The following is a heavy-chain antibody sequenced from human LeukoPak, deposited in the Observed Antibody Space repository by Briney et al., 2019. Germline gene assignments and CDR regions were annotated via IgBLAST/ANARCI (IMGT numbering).Heavy chain of an antibody. V-gene: IGHV1-8*01. Sequence: ASVKVSCKASGYIFTNYDINWVRQATGQGLEWMGWMNPNSGNTGYAQKFQGRVTITRNTSISTAYMELSSLRSEDTAVYYCARGHYQYGSDYMDVWGRGTTVTVSS. CDR2: MNPNSGNT. J-gene: IGHJ6*03. D-gene: IGHD3-10*01. CDR3: ARGHYQYGSDYMDV. CDR1: GYIFTNYD.